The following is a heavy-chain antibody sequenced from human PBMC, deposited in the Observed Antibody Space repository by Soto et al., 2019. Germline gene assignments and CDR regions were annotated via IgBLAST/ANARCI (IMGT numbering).Heavy chain of an antibody. Sequence: PGGSLRLSCAASGFTFSSYAMSWVRQAPGKGLEWISAVSGAGGNTYYADSVKGRFTISRANSKNTLSLQMNSLRAEDTAVYFCARVAGYGGNSGAFDIWGQGTMVTVSS. V-gene: IGHV3-23*01. D-gene: IGHD1-26*01. J-gene: IGHJ3*02. CDR2: VSGAGGNT. CDR1: GFTFSSYA. CDR3: ARVAGYGGNSGAFDI.